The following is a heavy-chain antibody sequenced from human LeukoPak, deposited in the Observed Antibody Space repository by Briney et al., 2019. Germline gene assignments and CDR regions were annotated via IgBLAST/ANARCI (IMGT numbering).Heavy chain of an antibody. CDR1: GGTFSSYA. J-gene: IGHJ4*02. D-gene: IGHD3-22*01. CDR3: ARGISDYYDSSGYYYGGFDY. CDR2: IIPIFGTA. Sequence: SVKVSCTASGGTFSSYAISWVRQAPGQGLEWMGGIIPIFGTANYAQKFQGRVTITADESTSTAYMELSSLRSEDTAVYYCARGISDYYDSSGYYYGGFDYWGQGTLVTVSS. V-gene: IGHV1-69*13.